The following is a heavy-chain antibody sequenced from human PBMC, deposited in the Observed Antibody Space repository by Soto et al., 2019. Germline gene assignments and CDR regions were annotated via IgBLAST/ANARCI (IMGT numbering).Heavy chain of an antibody. CDR3: ASHKVYGDYHFDY. D-gene: IGHD4-17*01. J-gene: IGHJ4*02. CDR2: IYSSGNT. V-gene: IGHV4-59*08. Sequence: QVQLQESGPGLVKPSETLSLTCTVSGGSISSSFWNWVRQPPGKGLEWIGYIYSSGNTNYNPSLKRRVTMSVDTSKNQFSLKLSSVTAADTAVYYCASHKVYGDYHFDYWGQGTLVTVSS. CDR1: GGSISSSF.